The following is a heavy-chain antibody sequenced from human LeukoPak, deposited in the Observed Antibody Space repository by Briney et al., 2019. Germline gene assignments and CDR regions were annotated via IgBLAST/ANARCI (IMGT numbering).Heavy chain of an antibody. CDR1: GGTFSSYA. Sequence: GASVTVSCKASGGTFSSYAISWVRQAPGQGLEWMGGIIPIFGTANYAQKFQGRVTITADESTSTAYMELSSLRSEDTAVYYCARKDQDDAFDIWGQGTMVTVSS. D-gene: IGHD2-2*01. J-gene: IGHJ3*02. CDR2: IIPIFGTA. CDR3: ARKDQDDAFDI. V-gene: IGHV1-69*13.